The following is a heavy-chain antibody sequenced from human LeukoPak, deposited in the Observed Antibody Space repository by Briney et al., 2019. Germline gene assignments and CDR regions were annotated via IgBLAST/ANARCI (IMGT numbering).Heavy chain of an antibody. V-gene: IGHV3-30*09. CDR3: ARDNYGFDY. Sequence: GGSLRLSCVASGFTFSPYAMHWVRQAPAKGLEWVAFISYDGRNEYYADSVKGRFAISRDNSENTLYLQMNSLRPDDTAVYFCARDNYGFDYWGQGTLVTVSS. D-gene: IGHD3-10*01. J-gene: IGHJ4*02. CDR2: ISYDGRNE. CDR1: GFTFSPYA.